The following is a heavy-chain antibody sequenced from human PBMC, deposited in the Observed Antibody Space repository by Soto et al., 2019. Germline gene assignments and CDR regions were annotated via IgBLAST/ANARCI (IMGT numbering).Heavy chain of an antibody. V-gene: IGHV3-21*01. J-gene: IGHJ4*02. D-gene: IGHD6-6*01. CDR3: ARVKGGSSSWGSFDY. Sequence: EVQLVESGGGLVKPGGSLRLSCVASGFTFSSYSVNWVRQAPGKGLQWVSCITTSSSYIYYADSVKGRFTISRDNAKNSLSLQMNSLRAEDTAVYYCARVKGGSSSWGSFDYWGQGTLVTVSS. CDR1: GFTFSSYS. CDR2: ITTSSSYI.